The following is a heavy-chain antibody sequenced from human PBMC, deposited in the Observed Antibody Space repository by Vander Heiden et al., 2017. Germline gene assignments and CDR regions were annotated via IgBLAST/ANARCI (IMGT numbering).Heavy chain of an antibody. D-gene: IGHD1-26*01. V-gene: IGHV3-72*01. CDR1: DFPFSAHY. CDR2: SRNRARGYTT. CDR3: GRVDSGSGSYSEGGDY. J-gene: IGHJ4*02. Sequence: EVQLVDSGGGLVQPGGSLRLSCAASDFPFSAHYLDWVRQAPGKGLGWVGRSRNRARGYTTDYAASVRGRFTISRDDSGNSLSLQMNSLKTEDTAVYYCGRVDSGSGSYSEGGDYWGQGTLVTVSS.